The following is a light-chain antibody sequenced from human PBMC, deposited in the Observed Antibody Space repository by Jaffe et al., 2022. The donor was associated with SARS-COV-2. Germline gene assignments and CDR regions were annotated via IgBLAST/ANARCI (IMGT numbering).Light chain of an antibody. CDR2: AVL. Sequence: DIQVTQSPSSLSASVGERVTITCRASENINNFLNWYQQKPGKGPEVLIYAVLNRQDGVPSRFSGSGSGTEFTLTIISLQPEDLGTYYCQQSYSTPPTFGQGTKVEVK. CDR1: ENINNF. J-gene: IGKJ1*01. V-gene: IGKV1-39*01. CDR3: QQSYSTPPT.